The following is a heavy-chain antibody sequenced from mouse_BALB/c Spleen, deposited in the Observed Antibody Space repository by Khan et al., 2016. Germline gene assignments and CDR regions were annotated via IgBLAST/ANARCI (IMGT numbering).Heavy chain of an antibody. D-gene: IGHD2-3*01. J-gene: IGHJ3*01. CDR2: INTYTGEP. CDR1: GYTFTHYG. V-gene: IGHV9-3-1*01. Sequence: QIQLVQSGPELKKPGETVKISCKASGYTFTHYGMNWVKQAPGKGLKWMGWINTYTGEPTYADDFKGRFAFSLETSASTAYLQINNLKNEDTATYFCARDGGSLFAYWGQGTLVAVSA. CDR3: ARDGGSLFAY.